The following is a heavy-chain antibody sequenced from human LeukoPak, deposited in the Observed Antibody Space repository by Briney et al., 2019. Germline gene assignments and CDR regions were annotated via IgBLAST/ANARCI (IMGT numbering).Heavy chain of an antibody. CDR3: ARGRGHSSSWTPQYYYYYYMDV. Sequence: SETLSLTCTVSGGPISSYYWSWIRQPAGKGLEWIGRIYTSGSTNYNPSLKSRVTISVDKSKNQFSLTLSSVTAADTAVYYCARGRGHSSSWTPQYYYYYYMDVWGKGTTVTVSS. CDR1: GGPISSYY. CDR2: IYTSGST. J-gene: IGHJ6*03. D-gene: IGHD6-13*01. V-gene: IGHV4-4*07.